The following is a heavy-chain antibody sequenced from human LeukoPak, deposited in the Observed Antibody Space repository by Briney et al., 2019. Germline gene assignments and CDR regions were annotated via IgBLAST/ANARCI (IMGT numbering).Heavy chain of an antibody. J-gene: IGHJ5*02. D-gene: IGHD5-18*01. Sequence: GESLKISCKGSGYSFTGYWIGWVRQMPGKGLEWMGIIYPGDSDTRYSPSFQGQVTISADKSISTAYLQWSSLKASDTAMYYCARLRRQLWLRAPRNWFDPWGQGTLVTVSS. CDR3: ARLRRQLWLRAPRNWFDP. CDR1: GYSFTGYW. V-gene: IGHV5-51*01. CDR2: IYPGDSDT.